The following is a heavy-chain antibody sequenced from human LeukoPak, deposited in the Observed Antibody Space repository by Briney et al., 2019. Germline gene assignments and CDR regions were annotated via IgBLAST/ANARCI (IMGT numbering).Heavy chain of an antibody. CDR3: AREGAAAGTGYFDY. V-gene: IGHV3-21*01. J-gene: IGHJ4*02. CDR1: GFTFSSYS. CDR2: ISSSSSSYI. D-gene: IGHD6-13*01. Sequence: GGSLRLSCAASGFTFSSYSMNWVRQAPGKGLEWVSSISSSSSSYIYYADSVKGRFTISRDNAKNSLYLQMNSLRAEDTAVYYCAREGAAAGTGYFDYWGQGTLVTVSS.